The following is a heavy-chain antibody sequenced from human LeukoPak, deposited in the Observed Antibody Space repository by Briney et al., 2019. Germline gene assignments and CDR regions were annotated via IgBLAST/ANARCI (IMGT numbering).Heavy chain of an antibody. CDR2: IYSGGST. V-gene: IGHV3-66*02. CDR3: AREVGPYCSGGSCYPAVYY. CDR1: GFTVSSNY. J-gene: IGHJ4*02. D-gene: IGHD2-15*01. Sequence: GGSLRLSCAASGFTVSSNYMSWVRQAPGKGLEWVSVIYSGGSTYYADSVKGRFTISRDNSKNTLYLQMNSLRAEDTAVYYCAREVGPYCSGGSCYPAVYYWGQGTLVTVSS.